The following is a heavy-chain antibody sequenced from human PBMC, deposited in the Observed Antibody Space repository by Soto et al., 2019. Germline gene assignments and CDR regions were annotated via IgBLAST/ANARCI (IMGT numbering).Heavy chain of an antibody. CDR1: RFTVSISY. Sequence: ESGGGLIQPGESLRLSCAASRFTVSISYMSWVRQAPGKGLEWVSTIYRDGSTYYADSVEGRFTISRDNSKNTLYLQMNSLIADDTATYYCARGKGIGWYESSDYWGQGSLVTVSS. J-gene: IGHJ4*02. V-gene: IGHV3-53*01. CDR2: IYRDGST. D-gene: IGHD6-19*01. CDR3: ARGKGIGWYESSDY.